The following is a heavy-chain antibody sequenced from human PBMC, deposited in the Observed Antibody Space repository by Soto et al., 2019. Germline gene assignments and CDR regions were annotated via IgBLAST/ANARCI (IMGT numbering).Heavy chain of an antibody. CDR1: GFTFSGYW. Sequence: EVQLVESGGGLVQPGGSLRLSCTASGFTFSGYWMTWVRQAPGKGLEWVANIKEDGSEKNYVDSVEGRFTISRDNAKNSLYLQMGSLRADDTAVYYCARGGAESDYWGQGTLVTVSS. D-gene: IGHD3-16*01. CDR3: ARGGAESDY. J-gene: IGHJ4*02. CDR2: IKEDGSEK. V-gene: IGHV3-7*01.